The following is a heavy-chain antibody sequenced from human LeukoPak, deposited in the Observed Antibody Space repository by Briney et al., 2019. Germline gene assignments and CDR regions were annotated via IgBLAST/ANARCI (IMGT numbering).Heavy chain of an antibody. CDR2: ISGSGGST. CDR3: ARAIGYYDSSGYYAFQH. Sequence: PGGSLRLSCAASGLTFSSYGMSWVRQAPGKGLEWVSAISGSGGSTYYADSVKGRFTISRDNSKNTLYLQMNSLRAEDTAVYYCARAIGYYDSSGYYAFQHWGQGTLVTVSA. V-gene: IGHV3-23*01. D-gene: IGHD3-22*01. CDR1: GLTFSSYG. J-gene: IGHJ1*01.